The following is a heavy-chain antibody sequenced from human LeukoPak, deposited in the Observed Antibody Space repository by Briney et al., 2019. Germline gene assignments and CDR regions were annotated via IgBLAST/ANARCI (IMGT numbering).Heavy chain of an antibody. CDR2: IFPSGGEI. Sequence: GGSLRPSCAASGFTFSTFAMVWVRQPPGKGLEWVSSIFPSGGEIHYADSVKGRFTISRDNSKNTLYLQMNSLRAEDTAVYYCARDIVVVVAATSPLGYWGQGTLVTVSS. J-gene: IGHJ4*02. CDR3: ARDIVVVVAATSPLGY. V-gene: IGHV3-23*01. CDR1: GFTFSTFA. D-gene: IGHD2-15*01.